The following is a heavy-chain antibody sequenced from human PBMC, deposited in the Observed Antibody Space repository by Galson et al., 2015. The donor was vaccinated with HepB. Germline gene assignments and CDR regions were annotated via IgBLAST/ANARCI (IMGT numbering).Heavy chain of an antibody. V-gene: IGHV1-18*01. J-gene: IGHJ4*02. CDR2: ISPYSGNT. CDR3: ARVGMTYYYFDY. D-gene: IGHD1-14*01. Sequence: SVKVSCKASGYTFSTYSIIWVRQAPGQGLEWMGWISPYSGNTHYAQKLQGRVTMTTDTSTSTAYMDLRSLRSDDTALYYCARVGMTYYYFDYWGQGTLVTVSS. CDR1: GYTFSTYS.